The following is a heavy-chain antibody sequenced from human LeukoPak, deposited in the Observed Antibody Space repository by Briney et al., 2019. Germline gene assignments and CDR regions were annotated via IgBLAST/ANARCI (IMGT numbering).Heavy chain of an antibody. V-gene: IGHV3-30-3*01. CDR3: AKDLVVATSPFFDY. CDR2: ISYDGSNK. Sequence: GRSLRLSCAASGFTFSSYAMHWVRQAPGKGLEWVAVISYDGSNKYYADSVKGRFTISRDNSKNTLYLQMNSLRAEDTAVYYCAKDLVVATSPFFDYWGQGTLVTVSS. J-gene: IGHJ4*02. CDR1: GFTFSSYA. D-gene: IGHD5-12*01.